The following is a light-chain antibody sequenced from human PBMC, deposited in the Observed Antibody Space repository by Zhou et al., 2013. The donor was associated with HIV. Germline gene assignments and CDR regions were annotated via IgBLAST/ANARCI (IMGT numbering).Light chain of an antibody. J-gene: IGKJ2*01. CDR2: DAS. V-gene: IGKV3-11*01. Sequence: EIVLTQSPATLSLSPGERATLSCRASQSISSYLAWYQQKPGQAPRLLIYDASNRATGIPARFSGSGSGTDFTLTISSLEPEDFAVYYCQQRSNWPLMYTFGQGTKAGDQT. CDR1: QSISSY. CDR3: QQRSNWPLMYT.